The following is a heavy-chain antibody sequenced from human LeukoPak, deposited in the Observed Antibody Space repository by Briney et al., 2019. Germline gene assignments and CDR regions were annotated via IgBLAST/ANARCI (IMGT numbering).Heavy chain of an antibody. Sequence: GESLKISCKGSGYSFTTYWIGWVRQMPGKGLEWVGIIYPGDSDTSRYSPSFQGQVTISADKSISTAYLQWSSQKASDTAMYYCARGYSSGWSIFDYWGQGTLVTVSS. D-gene: IGHD6-19*01. CDR1: GYSFTTYW. J-gene: IGHJ4*02. CDR3: ARGYSSGWSIFDY. CDR2: IYPGDSDTS. V-gene: IGHV5-51*01.